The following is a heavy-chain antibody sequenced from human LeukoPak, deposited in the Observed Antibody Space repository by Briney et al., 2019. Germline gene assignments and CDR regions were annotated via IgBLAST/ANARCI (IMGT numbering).Heavy chain of an antibody. CDR3: AKTRTGYLVALWFDP. CDR1: GFTFDDYA. CDR2: ISGDGGST. D-gene: IGHD2-8*02. Sequence: PGGSLRLSCAASGFTFDDYAMQWVRQAPGKGLEWVSLISGDGGSTYYADSVKGRFTISRDNSKNSLYLQMNSLRTEDTALYYCAKTRTGYLVALWFDPWGQGTLVTVSS. V-gene: IGHV3-43*02. J-gene: IGHJ5*02.